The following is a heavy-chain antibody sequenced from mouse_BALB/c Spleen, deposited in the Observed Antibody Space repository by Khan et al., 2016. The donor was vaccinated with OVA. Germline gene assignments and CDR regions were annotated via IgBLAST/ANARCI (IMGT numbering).Heavy chain of an antibody. CDR1: GFSLTSHG. CDR2: IWAGGST. Sequence: QVQLKESGPGLVAPSQSLSITCTVSGFSLTSHGVHWVRQPPGKGLEWLGVIWAGGSTNYNSALMSRLSISKDSSKSQVFLKMNSLQTDDTAMYYCDRNREPDYFDYWGQGTTLTVSS. CDR3: DRNREPDYFDY. J-gene: IGHJ2*01. V-gene: IGHV2-9*02.